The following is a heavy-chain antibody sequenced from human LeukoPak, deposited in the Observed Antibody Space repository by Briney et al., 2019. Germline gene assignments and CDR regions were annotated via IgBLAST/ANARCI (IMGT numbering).Heavy chain of an antibody. CDR2: INGSGDRT. Sequence: GGSLRLSCVASGFTFSSYAMNWVRQAPGKGLEWVSSINGSGDRTYYADSVKGRFTISRDNSKNTLYLQMNSLRAEDTAVYYCAKPARTDYADYWGQGTLVTVSP. D-gene: IGHD1-14*01. CDR3: AKPARTDYADY. J-gene: IGHJ4*02. V-gene: IGHV3-23*01. CDR1: GFTFSSYA.